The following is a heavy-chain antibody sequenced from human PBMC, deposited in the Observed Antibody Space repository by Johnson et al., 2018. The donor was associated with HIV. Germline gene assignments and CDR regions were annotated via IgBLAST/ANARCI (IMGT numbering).Heavy chain of an antibody. CDR3: ARVGYYDILTGYYALAAFDI. CDR2: ISSSGTTI. D-gene: IGHD3-9*01. V-gene: IGHV3-11*01. J-gene: IGHJ3*02. Sequence: QVQLVESGGGLVKPGGSLRLSCVASGFRFSDHYMSWIRQAPGKGLEWVSYISSSGTTIYSADSVKGRFTISRDNSRNTLYLQMKSLRAEDTAVYYFARVGYYDILTGYYALAAFDIWGQGTMVTVSS. CDR1: GFRFSDHY.